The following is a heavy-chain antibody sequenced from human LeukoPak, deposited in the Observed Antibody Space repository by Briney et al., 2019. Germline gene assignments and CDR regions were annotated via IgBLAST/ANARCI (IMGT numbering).Heavy chain of an antibody. Sequence: GGSLRLSCVASGFTFSYYSMSWVRQAPGKGLEWVSTITTSDGNTYYADSVKGRFTVSRDNSKNTLFLQMNSLRAEDTAVYYCAKDGGLWVSAHWGDSWGRGTLVTVSS. CDR1: GFTFSYYS. J-gene: IGHJ4*02. CDR3: AKDGGLWVSAHWGDS. CDR2: ITTSDGNT. V-gene: IGHV3-23*01. D-gene: IGHD7-27*01.